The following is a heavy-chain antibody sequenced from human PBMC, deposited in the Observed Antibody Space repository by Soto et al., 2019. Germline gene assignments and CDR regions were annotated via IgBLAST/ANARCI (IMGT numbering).Heavy chain of an antibody. D-gene: IGHD5-18*01. J-gene: IGHJ6*02. Sequence: GESLKISCKGSGYDFTSYWIEWLSQMPGKGLEWMGIIYPYHPHARYSPSFQGQVTISADKSISTAYLQWSSLKASDTAMYYCARPGYSNYYNGTDVGGQGTTVTVSS. CDR3: ARPGYSNYYNGTDV. V-gene: IGHV5-51*01. CDR1: GYDFTSYW. CDR2: IYPYHPHA.